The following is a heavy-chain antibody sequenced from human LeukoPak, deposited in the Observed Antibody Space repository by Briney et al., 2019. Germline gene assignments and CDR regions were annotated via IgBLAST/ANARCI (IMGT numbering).Heavy chain of an antibody. J-gene: IGHJ4*02. D-gene: IGHD4-17*01. CDR2: INPNSGGT. CDR1: GYTFTGYY. CDR3: ARGRATVTTYYFDY. Sequence: GASVKVSCKASGYTFTGYYMHWVRQAPGQGLEWMGWINPNSGGTNYAQKFQGRVTMTRDTSISTAYMELSRLRSDDTAVYYCARGRATVTTYYFDYWGQGTLVTVSS. V-gene: IGHV1-2*02.